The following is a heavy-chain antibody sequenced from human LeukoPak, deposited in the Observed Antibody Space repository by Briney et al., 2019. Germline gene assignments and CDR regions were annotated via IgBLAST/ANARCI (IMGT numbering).Heavy chain of an antibody. Sequence: GGSLRLSCIASGFTFSDYEMNWVRQAPGKGLEWVSSISSSSSYIYYADSVKGRFTISRDNAKNSLYLQMNSLRAEDTAVYYCARYSSGPAGYGMDVWGQGTTVTVSS. D-gene: IGHD6-19*01. V-gene: IGHV3-21*01. CDR3: ARYSSGPAGYGMDV. CDR2: ISSSSSYI. J-gene: IGHJ6*02. CDR1: GFTFSDYE.